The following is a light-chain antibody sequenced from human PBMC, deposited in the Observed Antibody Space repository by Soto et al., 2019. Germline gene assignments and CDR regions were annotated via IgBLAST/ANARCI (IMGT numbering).Light chain of an antibody. CDR2: AAS. J-gene: IGKJ1*01. Sequence: DIQLTQSPSSLSASVGDTVTITCRASQTVSRYLNWYQQKSGTAPKLLIYAASTLQTGVPSRFSGRGSGTDFTLTINNLQREDFADYFCQQTYSNLWTFGQGTKVEIK. V-gene: IGKV1-39*01. CDR1: QTVSRY. CDR3: QQTYSNLWT.